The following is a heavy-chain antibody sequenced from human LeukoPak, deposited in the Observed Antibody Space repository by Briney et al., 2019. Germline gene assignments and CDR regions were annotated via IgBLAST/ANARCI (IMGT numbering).Heavy chain of an antibody. D-gene: IGHD3-3*01. CDR2: ISSRSTI. CDR1: GFTFSSYT. Sequence: GSLRLSCAASGFTFSSYTMNWVRQAPRKGLEWLSYISSRSTIYYADSVKGRFTISRDNAKNSLYLQMNSLRAEDTAVFYCARAPLEWLSSRLYFDYWGKGTLVTVSS. V-gene: IGHV3-48*01. J-gene: IGHJ4*02. CDR3: ARAPLEWLSSRLYFDY.